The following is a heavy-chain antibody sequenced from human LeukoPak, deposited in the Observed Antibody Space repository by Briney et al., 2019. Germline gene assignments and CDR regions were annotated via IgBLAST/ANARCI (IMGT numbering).Heavy chain of an antibody. D-gene: IGHD3-10*01. CDR2: IYYSGST. V-gene: IGHV4-59*01. CDR3: ARDLGSIYK. J-gene: IGHJ4*02. Sequence: SETLSLTCTVSGGSISSYYWSWIRQPPGKGLEWIGYIYYSGSTNYNPSLKSRVIISVDTSKNQFSLKLSSVTAADTAVYYCARDLGSIYKWGQGTLVTVSS. CDR1: GGSISSYY.